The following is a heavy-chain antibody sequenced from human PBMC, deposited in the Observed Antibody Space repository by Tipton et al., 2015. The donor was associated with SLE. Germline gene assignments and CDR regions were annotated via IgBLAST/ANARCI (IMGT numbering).Heavy chain of an antibody. D-gene: IGHD6-19*01. CDR3: ARDSRTVAGTFDT. V-gene: IGHV4-4*07. Sequence: TLSLTCTVSDGSISDYYWTWIRQPAGEGLEWIGRMYASGSTNYNPSLTSRDAMSVDASKSHFSLKLTSVTAADTAVYYCARDSRTVAGTFDTWSQGTLVIVS. J-gene: IGHJ4*02. CDR2: MYASGST. CDR1: DGSISDYY.